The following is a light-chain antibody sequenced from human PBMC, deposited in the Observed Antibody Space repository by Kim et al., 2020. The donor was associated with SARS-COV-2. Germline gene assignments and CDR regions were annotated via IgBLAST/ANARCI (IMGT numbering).Light chain of an antibody. V-gene: IGLV1-44*01. CDR2: SNG. CDR3: AAWDDSLNAWV. J-gene: IGLJ3*02. CDR1: SSNIGTNS. Sequence: QSVLTQPPSASGTPGQRVTISCSGGSSNIGTNSVSWYQQVPGTAPKLLMYSNGQRPSGVPDRFSGSKSGTSASLAISGLQSEDEADYYCAAWDDSLNAWVFAGGTKLTVL.